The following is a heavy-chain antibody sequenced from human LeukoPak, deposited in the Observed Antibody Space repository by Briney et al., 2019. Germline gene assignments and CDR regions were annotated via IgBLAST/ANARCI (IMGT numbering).Heavy chain of an antibody. J-gene: IGHJ4*02. D-gene: IGHD3-22*01. CDR2: ITGSGGII. Sequence: PGGSLRLSCAASGFTFSNYEMNWVRQAPGKGLEWISYITGSGGIIYYADSVKGRFTISRDNSKNTLYLQMNSLRAEDTAVYYCASGRETYYYDSSGYLWEDYWGQGTLVTVSS. CDR3: ASGRETYYYDSSGYLWEDY. CDR1: GFTFSNYE. V-gene: IGHV3-48*03.